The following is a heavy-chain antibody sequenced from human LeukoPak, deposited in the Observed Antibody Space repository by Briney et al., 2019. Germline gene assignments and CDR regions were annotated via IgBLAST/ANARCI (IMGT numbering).Heavy chain of an antibody. J-gene: IGHJ5*02. CDR1: GGSISSYY. V-gene: IGHV4-59*01. CDR3: ARGGYYGSGNDFRFDP. CDR2: IYYSGST. Sequence: PSEALSLTCTVSGGSISSYYWSWIRQPPGKGLEWIGYIYYSGSTNYNPSLKSRVTISVETSKNQFSLKLKSVTAADTAVYYCARGGYYGSGNDFRFDPWGQGTLVTVSS. D-gene: IGHD3-10*01.